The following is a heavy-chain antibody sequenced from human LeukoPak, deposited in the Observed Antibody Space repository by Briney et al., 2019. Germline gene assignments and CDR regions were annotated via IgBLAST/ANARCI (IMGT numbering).Heavy chain of an antibody. Sequence: PGGSLRLSCVASGFTFSNSWMGWVRQAPGKGLEWVAIINQDGSGKNYVDSVKGRFSISRDNTKNSVWLQMNSLRAEDTALYYCTRDGDWGQGTLVIVSS. J-gene: IGHJ1*01. V-gene: IGHV3-7*03. CDR2: INQDGSGK. CDR1: GFTFSNSW. D-gene: IGHD3-3*01. CDR3: TRDGD.